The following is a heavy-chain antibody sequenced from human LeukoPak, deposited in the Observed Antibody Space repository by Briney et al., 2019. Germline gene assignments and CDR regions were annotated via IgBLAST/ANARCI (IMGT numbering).Heavy chain of an antibody. CDR1: GGSISSGDYY. CDR3: ARDSGDYYGSGSYFDP. V-gene: IGHV4-30-4*01. J-gene: IGHJ5*02. Sequence: SETLSLTYTVSGGSISSGDYYWSWIRQPPGKGLEWIGYIYYSGSTYYNPSLKSRVTISVDTSKNQFSLKLSSVTAADTAVYYCARDSGDYYGSGSYFDPWGQGTLVTVSS. CDR2: IYYSGST. D-gene: IGHD3-10*01.